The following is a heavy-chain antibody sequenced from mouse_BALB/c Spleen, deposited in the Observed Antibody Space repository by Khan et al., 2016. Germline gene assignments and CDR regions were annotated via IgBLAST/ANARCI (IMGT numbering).Heavy chain of an antibody. V-gene: IGHV14-3*02. CDR3: PREGYYPY. CDR2: IDPANVNT. J-gene: IGHJ2*01. CDR1: GFNIKDTY. D-gene: IGHD2-3*01. Sequence: VQLKQSGAELVKPGASVKLSCTASGFNIKDTYMHWVKQRPEQGLEWIGRIDPANVNTKYDPKFQGKATITADTSSNHAYLQLSSLTSEDTAVDYCPREGYYPYWVQGTTLTVSS.